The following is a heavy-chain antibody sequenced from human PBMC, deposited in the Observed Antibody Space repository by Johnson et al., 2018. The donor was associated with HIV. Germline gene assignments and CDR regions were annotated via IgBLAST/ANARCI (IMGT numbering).Heavy chain of an antibody. CDR3: ARDPIAFRNYYGSGSAFDI. J-gene: IGHJ3*02. D-gene: IGHD3-10*01. V-gene: IGHV3-23*04. CDR2: ISGSGGST. Sequence: VQLVESGGGLVKPGRSLRLSCAAAGFSFSAYAMHWVRQAPGKGLEWVSAISGSGGSTYYADSVKGRCTISRDNSKNTLFLQMNSLRPEDTAVYHCARDPIAFRNYYGSGSAFDIWGQGTMVTVSS. CDR1: GFSFSAYA.